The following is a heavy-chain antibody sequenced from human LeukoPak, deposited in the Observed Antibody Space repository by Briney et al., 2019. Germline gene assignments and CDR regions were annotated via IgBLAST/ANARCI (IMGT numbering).Heavy chain of an antibody. J-gene: IGHJ4*02. Sequence: GRSLRLSCAASGFTFSSYAMHWVRQAPGKGLEWVAVISYDGSNKYYADSVKGRFTISRDNSKNTLYLQMNSLRADDTATYYCARYYYGSGSSHRESFDYWGQGALVTVSS. D-gene: IGHD3-10*01. CDR1: GFTFSSYA. CDR2: ISYDGSNK. CDR3: ARYYYGSGSSHRESFDY. V-gene: IGHV3-30-3*01.